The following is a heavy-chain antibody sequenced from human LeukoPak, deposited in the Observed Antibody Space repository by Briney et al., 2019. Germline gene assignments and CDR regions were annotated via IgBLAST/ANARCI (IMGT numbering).Heavy chain of an antibody. CDR3: ALAAPGAFDI. CDR2: IYPGDSDT. J-gene: IGHJ3*02. D-gene: IGHD3-3*02. Sequence: KVSCKASGYTFTGYFLHWVRQAPGQGLEWMGIIYPGDSDTRYSPSFRGQVTISADKSISTAYLQWSSLKASDTAMYYCALAAPGAFDIWGQGTMVTVSS. V-gene: IGHV5-51*01. CDR1: GYTFTGYF.